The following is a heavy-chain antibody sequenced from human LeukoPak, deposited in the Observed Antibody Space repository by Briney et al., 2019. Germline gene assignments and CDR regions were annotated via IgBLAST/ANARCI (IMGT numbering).Heavy chain of an antibody. V-gene: IGHV2-5*08. CDR1: GFSLSTSGMC. J-gene: IGHJ4*02. Sequence: SGPALVKPTQTLTLTCTFSGFSLSTSGMCVSWIRQPPGKALEWLALIYWDDDKRYSPSLKSRLTITKDTSKNQVVLTMTNMDPVDTATYYCAHSLFTMTKGFYHFDYWGQGTLVTVSS. CDR3: AHSLFTMTKGFYHFDY. CDR2: IYWDDDK. D-gene: IGHD3-22*01.